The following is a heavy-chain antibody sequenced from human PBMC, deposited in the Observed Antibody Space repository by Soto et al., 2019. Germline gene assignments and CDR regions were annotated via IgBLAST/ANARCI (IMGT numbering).Heavy chain of an antibody. CDR3: AKDHYDFWSGYFLAPRYYYYYYGMDV. J-gene: IGHJ6*02. Sequence: SLRLSCAASGFTFSSYAMSWVRQAPGKGLEWGSAISGSGGSTYYADSVKGRFTISRDNSKNTLYLQMNSLRAEDTAVYYCAKDHYDFWSGYFLAPRYYYYYYGMDVWGQGTTVTVSS. D-gene: IGHD3-3*01. CDR2: ISGSGGST. CDR1: GFTFSSYA. V-gene: IGHV3-23*01.